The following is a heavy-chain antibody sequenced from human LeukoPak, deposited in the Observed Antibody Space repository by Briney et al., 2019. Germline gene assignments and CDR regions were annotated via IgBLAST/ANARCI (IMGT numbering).Heavy chain of an antibody. J-gene: IGHJ4*02. CDR1: GYTFTSYG. CDR3: ARDSNGDYEDY. D-gene: IGHD4-17*01. V-gene: IGHV1-18*01. CDR2: ISAYNGNT. Sequence: EASEKVSCKASGYTFTSYGISWVRQAPGQGLEWMGRISAYNGNTNYAQKLQGRVTMTTDTSTSTAYMELRSLRSDDTAVYYCARDSNGDYEDYWGQGTLVTVSS.